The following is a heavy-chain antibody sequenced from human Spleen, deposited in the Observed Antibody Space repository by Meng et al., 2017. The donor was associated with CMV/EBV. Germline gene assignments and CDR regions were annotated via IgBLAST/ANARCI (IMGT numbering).Heavy chain of an antibody. D-gene: IGHD1-26*01. Sequence: EGQLVGSGGGLVQPGESLRLSCAASGFTFNSHWMHWVRQAPGKGLVWVSRTNRDGSSTSYADSVKGRFTISRDNAKSTLYLQMNSLRAEDTAVYYCARGVGESLGWEMGYWGQGTLVTVSS. CDR3: ARGVGESLGWEMGY. J-gene: IGHJ4*02. CDR1: GFTFNSHW. CDR2: TNRDGSST. V-gene: IGHV3-74*01.